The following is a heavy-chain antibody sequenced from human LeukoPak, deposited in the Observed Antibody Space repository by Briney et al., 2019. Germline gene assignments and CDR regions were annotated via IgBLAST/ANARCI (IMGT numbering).Heavy chain of an antibody. D-gene: IGHD6-19*01. V-gene: IGHV4-34*01. J-gene: IGHJ4*02. CDR1: GGSFNGYS. CDR3: ARVLLWLVGECYFDY. Sequence: SETLSLTCAVYGGSFNGYSWSWIRQPPGKGLEWIGEINHSGSTNYNPSLKSRVTISVDTSKNQFSLKLSSVTAADTAVYYCARVLLWLVGECYFDYWGQGTLVTVSS. CDR2: INHSGST.